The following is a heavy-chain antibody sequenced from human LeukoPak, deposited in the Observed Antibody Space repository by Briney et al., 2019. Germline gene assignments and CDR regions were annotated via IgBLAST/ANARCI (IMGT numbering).Heavy chain of an antibody. CDR2: IYYSGST. Sequence: SETLSLTCAVYGGSFGSFRNYYWSWIRQPPGKGLEWIGYIYYSGSTNYNYNPSLKSRVTISVDTSKSQFSLKLSSVTAADTAVYYCARHVYAPGGWFDPWGQGTLVTVSS. V-gene: IGHV4-59*08. CDR3: ARHVYAPGGWFDP. D-gene: IGHD1-14*01. CDR1: GGSFGSFRNYY. J-gene: IGHJ5*02.